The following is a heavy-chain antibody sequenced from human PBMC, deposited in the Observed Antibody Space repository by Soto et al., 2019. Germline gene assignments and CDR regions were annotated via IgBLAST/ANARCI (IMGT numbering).Heavy chain of an antibody. J-gene: IGHJ6*02. V-gene: IGHV4-39*01. CDR1: GGSISSSSYY. Sequence: PSETLSLTCTVSGGSISSSSYYWGWIRQPPGKGLEWIGSIYYSGSTYYNPSLKSRVTISVDTSKNQFSLKLSSVTAADTAVYYCARPSDTAMVRGYYYGMDVWGQGTTVT. CDR2: IYYSGST. CDR3: ARPSDTAMVRGYYYGMDV. D-gene: IGHD5-18*01.